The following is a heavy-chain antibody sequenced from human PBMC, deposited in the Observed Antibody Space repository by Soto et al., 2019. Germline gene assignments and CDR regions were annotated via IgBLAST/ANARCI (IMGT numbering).Heavy chain of an antibody. CDR2: IYYSGST. V-gene: IGHV4-59*01. D-gene: IGHD4-17*01. Sequence: PSETLSLTCTVSGGSISSYYWSWIRQPPGKGLEWIGYIYYSGSTNYNPSLKSRVTISVDTSKNQFSLKLSSVTAADTAVYYCARTPATVTPREPSGMDVWGQGTTVTVSS. J-gene: IGHJ6*02. CDR3: ARTPATVTPREPSGMDV. CDR1: GGSISSYY.